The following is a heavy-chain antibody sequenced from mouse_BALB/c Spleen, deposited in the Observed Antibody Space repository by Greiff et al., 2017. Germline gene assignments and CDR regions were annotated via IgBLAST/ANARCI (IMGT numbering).Heavy chain of an antibody. J-gene: IGHJ4*01. CDR3: ARESYAMDY. CDR1: GYTFTSYW. V-gene: IGHV1-7*01. Sequence: VQLQQSGAELAKPGASVKMSCTASGYTFTSYWMHWVKQRPGQGLEWIGYINPSTGYTEYNQKFKDKATLTADKSSSTAYMQLSSLTSEDSAVYYCARESYAMDYWGQGTSVTVSA. CDR2: INPSTGYT.